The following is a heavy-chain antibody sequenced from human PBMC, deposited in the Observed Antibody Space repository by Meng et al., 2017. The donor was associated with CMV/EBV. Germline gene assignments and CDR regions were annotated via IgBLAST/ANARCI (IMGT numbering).Heavy chain of an antibody. CDR2: MNPNSGNT. CDR3: ARGPTTVIKATPRRNWFDP. J-gene: IGHJ5*02. Sequence: ASVKVSCKASGYTFTSYDINWVRQATGQGLEWMGWMNPNSGNTGYAQKFQGRVTMTRNTSISTAYMELSSLRSEDTAVYYCARGPTTVIKATPRRNWFDPWGQGTLVTVSS. CDR1: GYTFTSYD. D-gene: IGHD4-17*01. V-gene: IGHV1-8*01.